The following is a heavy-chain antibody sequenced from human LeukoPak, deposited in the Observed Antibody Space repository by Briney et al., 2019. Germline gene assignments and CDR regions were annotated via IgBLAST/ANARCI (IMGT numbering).Heavy chain of an antibody. Sequence: SETLSLTCAVYGGSFSGYYWSWIRQPPGKGLEWIGEINHSGSTNYNPSLKSRVTISVDTSKNQFSLKLSSVTAADTAVYYCARDWSYYDSSGPRFDPWGQGTLVTVSS. V-gene: IGHV4-34*01. J-gene: IGHJ5*02. CDR3: ARDWSYYDSSGPRFDP. CDR1: GGSFSGYY. CDR2: INHSGST. D-gene: IGHD3-22*01.